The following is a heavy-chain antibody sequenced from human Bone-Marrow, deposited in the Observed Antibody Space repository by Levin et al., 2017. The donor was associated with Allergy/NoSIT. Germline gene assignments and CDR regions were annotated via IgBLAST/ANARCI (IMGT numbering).Heavy chain of an antibody. CDR3: ARGEGIAARPRDRVFWFDY. D-gene: IGHD6-6*01. CDR2: INPSGGST. CDR1: GYTFTSYY. J-gene: IGHJ4*02. V-gene: IGHV1-46*01. Sequence: ASVKVSCKASGYTFTSYYMHWVRQAPGQGLEWMGIINPSGGSTSYAQKFQGRVTMTRDTSTSTVYMELSSLRSEDTAVYYCARGEGIAARPRDRVFWFDYWGQGTLVTVSS.